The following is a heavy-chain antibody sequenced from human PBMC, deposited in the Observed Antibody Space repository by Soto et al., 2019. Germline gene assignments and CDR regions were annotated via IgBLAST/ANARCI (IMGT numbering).Heavy chain of an antibody. V-gene: IGHV3-21*01. Sequence: GGSLRLSCAASGFTFSSYSMNWVRQASGKGLEWVSSISSSSSYIYYADSVKGRFTISRDNAKNSLYLQMNSLRAEDTAVYYCARDRLCSSTSCYRFSDVWGKGTTVTVSS. CDR2: ISSSSSYI. CDR3: ARDRLCSSTSCYRFSDV. D-gene: IGHD2-2*01. CDR1: GFTFSSYS. J-gene: IGHJ6*04.